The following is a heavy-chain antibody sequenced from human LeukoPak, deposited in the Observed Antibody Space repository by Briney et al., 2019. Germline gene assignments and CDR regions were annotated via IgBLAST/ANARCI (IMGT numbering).Heavy chain of an antibody. D-gene: IGHD6-13*01. CDR1: GGSISSGSYY. V-gene: IGHV4-61*02. Sequence: PSETLSLTCTVSGGSISSGSYYWSWIRQPAGKGLEWIGRIYTSGSTNYNPSLKSRVTISVDTSKNQFSLKLSSVTAADTAVYYCARLSIAAAGTGFDYWGQGTLVTVSS. CDR2: IYTSGST. J-gene: IGHJ4*02. CDR3: ARLSIAAAGTGFDY.